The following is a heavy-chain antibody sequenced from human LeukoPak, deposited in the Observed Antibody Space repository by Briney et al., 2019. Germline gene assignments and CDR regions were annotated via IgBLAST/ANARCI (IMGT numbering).Heavy chain of an antibody. V-gene: IGHV3-7*01. CDR1: GFTFSSYW. J-gene: IGHJ4*02. CDR3: ARDRLTGVTTLDY. CDR2: IKQDGREK. D-gene: IGHD4-17*01. Sequence: GGSLRLSCAASGFTFSSYWMSWVRQAPGKGLEWVANIKQDGREKYYVDSVKGRFTISRDNAKNSLYLQMNSLRAEDTAVYYCARDRLTGVTTLDYWGQGTLVTVSS.